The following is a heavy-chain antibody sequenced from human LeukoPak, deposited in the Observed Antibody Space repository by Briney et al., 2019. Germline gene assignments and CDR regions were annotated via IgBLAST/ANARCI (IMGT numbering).Heavy chain of an antibody. D-gene: IGHD5-12*01. V-gene: IGHV3-23*01. Sequence: GGSLRLSCAASGFTLSSYAMSWVRQAPGKGLDWVSGISASGYTTYNADSVKGRFTISRDNSKNTVYLQMSSLRADDTAVYYCARSDTVATPSYTYWGQGTLVTVSS. CDR1: GFTLSSYA. CDR3: ARSDTVATPSYTY. J-gene: IGHJ4*02. CDR2: ISASGYTT.